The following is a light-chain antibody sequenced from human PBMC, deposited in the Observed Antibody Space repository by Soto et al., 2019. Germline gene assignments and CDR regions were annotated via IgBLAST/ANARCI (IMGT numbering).Light chain of an antibody. Sequence: QLVLTQPPSVSGAPGQRVTISCTGSSSNIGAGYGVHWYQQLPGTAPKLLIYGNSNRPSGVPDRFSGSKSGTSASLTITGLQAEDEADYYCQSYDSSLSALFGGGTKVTVL. V-gene: IGLV1-40*01. CDR2: GNS. J-gene: IGLJ3*02. CDR1: SSNIGAGYG. CDR3: QSYDSSLSAL.